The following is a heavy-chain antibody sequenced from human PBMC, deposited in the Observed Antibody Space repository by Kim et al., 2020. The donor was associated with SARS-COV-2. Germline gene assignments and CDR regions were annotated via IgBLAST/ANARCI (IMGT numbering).Heavy chain of an antibody. J-gene: IGHJ6*01. CDR1: GFAFDDYA. Sequence: GGSLRLSCAASGFAFDDYAMHWVRQAPGKGLEWVSGISWNSGSIGYADSVKGRFTISRDNAKNSLYLQMNSLRAEDTALYYCAKDMTSSSHYYYGMDVWG. D-gene: IGHD6-13*01. CDR3: AKDMTSSSHYYYGMDV. V-gene: IGHV3-9*01. CDR2: ISWNSGSI.